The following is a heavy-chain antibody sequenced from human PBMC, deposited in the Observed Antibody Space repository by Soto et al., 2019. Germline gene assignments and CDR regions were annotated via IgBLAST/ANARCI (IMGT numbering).Heavy chain of an antibody. Sequence: ASVKVSCKASGYTFTSYYMHWVRQAPGQGLEWMGIINPSGGSTSYAQKFQGRVTMARDTSTSTVYMELSSPRSEDTAVYYCARGDYDILTGPDGYYYGMDVWGQGTTVTVSS. CDR2: INPSGGST. V-gene: IGHV1-46*01. CDR3: ARGDYDILTGPDGYYYGMDV. CDR1: GYTFTSYY. D-gene: IGHD3-9*01. J-gene: IGHJ6*02.